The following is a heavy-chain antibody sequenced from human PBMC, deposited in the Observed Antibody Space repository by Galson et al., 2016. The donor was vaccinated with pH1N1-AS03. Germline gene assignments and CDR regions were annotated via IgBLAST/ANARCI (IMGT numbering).Heavy chain of an antibody. J-gene: IGHJ3*02. V-gene: IGHV4-31*03. CDR1: GASISDGGYY. CDR2: IYHSGST. CDR3: ARDRHDYGPDPFDI. D-gene: IGHD4-17*01. Sequence: TLSLTCTVSGASISDGGYYWSWIRHFPGKGLEWIGYIYHSGSTYDNPSLKSRLTISVDTSKNQFSLKLNSVTAADTTVYYCARDRHDYGPDPFDIWGQGTMVTVSS.